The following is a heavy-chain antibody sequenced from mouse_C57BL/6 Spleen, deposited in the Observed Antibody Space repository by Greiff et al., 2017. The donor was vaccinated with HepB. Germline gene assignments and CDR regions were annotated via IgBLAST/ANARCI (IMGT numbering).Heavy chain of an antibody. CDR3: ASYDYDGAWFAY. Sequence: VQLKESGPELVKPGASVKIPCKASGYTFTDYNMDWVKQSHGKSLEWIGDINPNNGGTIYNQKFKGKATLTVDKSSSTAYMELRSLTSEDTAVYYCASYDYDGAWFAYWGQGTLVTVSA. D-gene: IGHD2-4*01. CDR1: GYTFTDYN. J-gene: IGHJ3*01. CDR2: INPNNGGT. V-gene: IGHV1-18*01.